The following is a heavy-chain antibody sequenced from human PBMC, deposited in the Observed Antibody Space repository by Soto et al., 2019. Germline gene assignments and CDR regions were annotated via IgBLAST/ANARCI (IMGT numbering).Heavy chain of an antibody. CDR1: GYTFTNYY. J-gene: IGHJ5*02. D-gene: IGHD3-10*01. CDR3: ARDFSGPMDP. CDR2: IYPSGGST. Sequence: ASVKVSCKASGYTFTNYYMHWVRQAPGQGLEWMGIIYPSGGSTRNAQKFQGRVTMTRDTSTSTVYMELSSLRSEDTAVYYCARDFSGPMDPWGQGTLVTVSS. V-gene: IGHV1-46*01.